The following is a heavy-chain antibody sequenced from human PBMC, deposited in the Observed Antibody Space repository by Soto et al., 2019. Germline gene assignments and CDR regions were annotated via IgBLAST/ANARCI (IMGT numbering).Heavy chain of an antibody. D-gene: IGHD6-13*01. Sequence: PSETLSLTCAVYGGSFSGYYWSWIRQPPGKGLEWIGEINHSGSTNYNPSLKSRVTISVDTSKNQFSLKLSSVTAADTAVYYCAGGRSSIAAAGAPGNWGQGTLVTVSS. J-gene: IGHJ4*02. CDR2: INHSGST. V-gene: IGHV4-34*01. CDR1: GGSFSGYY. CDR3: AGGRSSIAAAGAPGN.